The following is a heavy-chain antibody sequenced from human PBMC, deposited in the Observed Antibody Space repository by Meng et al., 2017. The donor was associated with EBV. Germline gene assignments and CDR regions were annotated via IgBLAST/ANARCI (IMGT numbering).Heavy chain of an antibody. D-gene: IGHD3-9*01. CDR1: GYTFPSYA. CDR2: INTNYGNP. J-gene: IGHJ4*02. CDR3: ARDILYV. Sequence: GQPGVKGSEVKEPGACVQVSCKASGYTFPSYAMNWVRQAAGKGLEWMGWINTNYGNPTYAQGFTGRFVFSLDTSVSTAYLQIGSLKAEDTAVYYCARDILYVWGQGTLVTISS. V-gene: IGHV7-4-1*01.